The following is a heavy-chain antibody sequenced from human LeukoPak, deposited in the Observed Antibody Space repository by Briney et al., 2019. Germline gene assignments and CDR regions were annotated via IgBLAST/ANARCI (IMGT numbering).Heavy chain of an antibody. CDR1: GGTFSSYA. D-gene: IGHD3-10*01. CDR3: ARGSSTGSYYGVFDY. J-gene: IGHJ4*02. Sequence: SVKVSCKASGGTFSSYAISWGRQAPGQGLEWMGGIIPIFGTANYAQKFQGRVTITADESTSTAYMELSSLRSEDTAVYYCARGSSTGSYYGVFDYWGQGTLVTVSS. V-gene: IGHV1-69*13. CDR2: IIPIFGTA.